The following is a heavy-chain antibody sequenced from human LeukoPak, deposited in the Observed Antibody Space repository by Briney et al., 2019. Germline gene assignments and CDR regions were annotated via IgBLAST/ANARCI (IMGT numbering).Heavy chain of an antibody. J-gene: IGHJ6*03. CDR3: ARDEYSGLYYYMDV. CDR1: GFSFSSYE. Sequence: GGSLRLSCAASGFSFSSYEMNWVHQAPGKGLEWASYIGSTTNSIYYADSVKGRFTISRDNAKKSLHLQMNSLRAEDTAVYYCARDEYSGLYYYMDVWGKGTTVTVSS. V-gene: IGHV3-48*03. D-gene: IGHD5-12*01. CDR2: IGSTTNSI.